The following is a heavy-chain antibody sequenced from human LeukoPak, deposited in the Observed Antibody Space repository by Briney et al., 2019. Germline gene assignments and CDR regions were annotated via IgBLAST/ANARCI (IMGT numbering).Heavy chain of an antibody. CDR1: GFTLSNYA. J-gene: IGHJ4*02. D-gene: IGHD3-22*01. Sequence: GGSLRLSCAASGFTLSNYAMSWVRQAPGKGLEWVSTISHTGGSTSYADSVKGRFTISRDNGKNSLYLQMNSLRAEDTAVYYCARETYYYDSSGYYYSRGKDYWGQGTLVTVSS. CDR2: ISHTGGST. CDR3: ARETYYYDSSGYYYSRGKDY. V-gene: IGHV3-23*01.